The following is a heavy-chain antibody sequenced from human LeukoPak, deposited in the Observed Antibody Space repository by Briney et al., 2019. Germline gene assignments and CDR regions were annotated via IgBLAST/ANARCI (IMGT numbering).Heavy chain of an antibody. CDR2: IIPIFGTA. D-gene: IGHD3-22*01. V-gene: IGHV1-69*06. J-gene: IGHJ4*02. CDR3: ARSHSSGYYYGAY. CDR1: GGTFRSYA. Sequence: SVKVSCKASGGTFRSYAISWVRQAPGQGLEWMGGIIPIFGTANYAQKFQGRVTITADKSTSTAYMELSSLRSEDTAVYYCARSHSSGYYYGAYWGQGTLVTVSS.